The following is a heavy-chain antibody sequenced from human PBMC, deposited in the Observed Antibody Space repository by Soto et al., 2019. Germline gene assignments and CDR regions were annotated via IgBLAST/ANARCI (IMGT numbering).Heavy chain of an antibody. CDR3: ARHLIWNSDH. D-gene: IGHD1-1*01. CDR1: GYYFGSHW. CDR2: IFQKDSDT. J-gene: IGHJ4*02. V-gene: IGHV5-51*01. Sequence: GESLKIYCKASGYYFGSHWIGWVRHKPGKGLELMGCIFQKDSDTRDSPLFQVQVASSVDTSVYTAYLRWNSLKASDTAIYYCARHLIWNSDHWGQGTLVTVSS.